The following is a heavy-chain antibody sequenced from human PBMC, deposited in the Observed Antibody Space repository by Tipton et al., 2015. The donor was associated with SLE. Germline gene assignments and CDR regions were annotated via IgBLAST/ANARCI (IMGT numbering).Heavy chain of an antibody. Sequence: TLSLTCTVSGGSISSGSYYWSWIRQPAGKGLEWIGSIFYSGSTYYDPSLKSRVAISVDTSKNQFSLKLRSVTAADTAVYYCASEGVHYDFWSGATGAFDIWGQGTMVTVSS. V-gene: IGHV4-39*07. CDR1: GGSISSGSYY. D-gene: IGHD3-3*01. J-gene: IGHJ3*02. CDR3: ASEGVHYDFWSGATGAFDI. CDR2: IFYSGST.